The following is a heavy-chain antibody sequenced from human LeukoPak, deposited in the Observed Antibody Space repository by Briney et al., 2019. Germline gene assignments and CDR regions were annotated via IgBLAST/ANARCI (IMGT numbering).Heavy chain of an antibody. CDR1: GFTFSDYG. CDR3: ARAVGPFDY. V-gene: IGHV3-33*01. Sequence: PGGTLRLSCAASGFTFSDYGMHWVRQAPGKGLEWVAVIWYDGTNKYYAASVKGRFTISRDNSKNTLYLQMNSLRAEDTAVYYCARAVGPFDYWGQGTLVTVSS. J-gene: IGHJ4*02. CDR2: IWYDGTNK.